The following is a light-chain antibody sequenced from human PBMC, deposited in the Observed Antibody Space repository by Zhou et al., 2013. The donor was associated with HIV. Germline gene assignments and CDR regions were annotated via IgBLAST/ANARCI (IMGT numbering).Light chain of an antibody. CDR2: GTS. J-gene: IGKJ4*01. V-gene: IGKV3-20*01. CDR1: QSVDSNY. Sequence: EIVLTQSPGTLSLSPGERGTLSCRASQSVDSNYLAWYQHKPGQAPRLLIFGTSTRATGIPDRFSGSGSGTDFTLTITRLEPEDFAVYYCQHYGDSPLTFGGGTTVELK. CDR3: QHYGDSPLT.